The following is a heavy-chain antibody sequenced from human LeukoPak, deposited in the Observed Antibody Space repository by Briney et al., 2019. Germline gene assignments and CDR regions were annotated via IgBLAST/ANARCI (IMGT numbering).Heavy chain of an antibody. CDR1: GGSISSYY. D-gene: IGHD6-19*01. CDR2: ISSSGST. Sequence: SETLSLTCTVSGGSISSYYWSWIRQPAGKGLEWIGRISSSGSTNYNPSLRSRVTMSVDTSKNQFSLRVNFVTAADTAVYFCAREISSGWSLGHWGQGILLTVSS. J-gene: IGHJ4*02. V-gene: IGHV4-4*07. CDR3: AREISSGWSLGH.